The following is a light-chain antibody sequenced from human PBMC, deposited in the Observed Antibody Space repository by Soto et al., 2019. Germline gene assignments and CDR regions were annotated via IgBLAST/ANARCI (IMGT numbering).Light chain of an antibody. J-gene: IGKJ4*01. Sequence: EFVLTQAPVTLSLSPGERATLSCRASQTVRNNYLAWYQQKPGQAPRLLIYAASSRATGSPDRFSGGGSGRDFTLTISRLEPEDFAVYYCQQFSSYPLTFGGGTKVDIK. CDR1: QTVRNNY. V-gene: IGKV3-20*01. CDR3: QQFSSYPLT. CDR2: AAS.